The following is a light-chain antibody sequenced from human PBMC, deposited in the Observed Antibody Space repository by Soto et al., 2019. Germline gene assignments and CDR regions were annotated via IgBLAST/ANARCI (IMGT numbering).Light chain of an antibody. J-gene: IGKJ4*01. CDR3: QQYGSSPLT. CDR1: QSVSSSY. V-gene: IGKV3-20*01. Sequence: EIVLTQSPGTLSLSPGERATLSCRASQSVSSSYLAWYQQKPGQAPRLLIYGASSRATGIPDRFSGSGSGTDRTLTISRLEPEDFAVYYCQQYGSSPLTFGGGTKVEIK. CDR2: GAS.